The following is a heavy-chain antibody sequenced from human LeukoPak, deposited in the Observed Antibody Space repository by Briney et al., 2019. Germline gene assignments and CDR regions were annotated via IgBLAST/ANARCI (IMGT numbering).Heavy chain of an antibody. CDR2: INHSGST. V-gene: IGHV4-4*02. CDR3: ARSFDDSSGFWIR. J-gene: IGHJ4*02. D-gene: IGHD3-22*01. CDR1: GLTFSSYG. Sequence: GSLRLSCAASGLTFSSYGMNWVRQSPGKGLEWIGEINHSGSTNCNPSLKSRVSISQDKSKKQLSLKLSSVTAADTAVYYCARSFDDSSGFWIRWGQGTQVTVSS.